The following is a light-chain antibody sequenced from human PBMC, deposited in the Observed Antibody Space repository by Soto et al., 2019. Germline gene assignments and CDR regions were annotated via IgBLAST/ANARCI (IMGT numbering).Light chain of an antibody. CDR2: EVS. CDR1: SSDVGGYNY. V-gene: IGLV2-14*01. J-gene: IGLJ1*01. Sequence: QSALTQPASVSGSPGQSITISCTGTSSDVGGYNYVSWYQQHPGKAPKLMIYEVSNRPSGVSNRFSGSKSGNTASLTISGLQAEEEADHYCSSYTSSSTLYVFGTGTKVTVL. CDR3: SSYTSSSTLYV.